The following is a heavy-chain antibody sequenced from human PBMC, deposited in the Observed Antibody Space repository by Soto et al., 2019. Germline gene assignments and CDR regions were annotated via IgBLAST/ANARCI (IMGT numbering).Heavy chain of an antibody. CDR2: IYYSGST. D-gene: IGHD3-22*01. J-gene: IGHJ4*02. Sequence: SETLSLTCTVSGVSISSGGYYWTWIRQHPQKGLEWIGHIYYSGSTYYNPSLKSRVTVSVDTSKNQFSLKLSSVTAADTAVYYFAREYYYDSSGFDYRAQRTPVTGSS. V-gene: IGHV4-31*03. CDR1: GVSISSGGYY. CDR3: AREYYYDSSGFDY.